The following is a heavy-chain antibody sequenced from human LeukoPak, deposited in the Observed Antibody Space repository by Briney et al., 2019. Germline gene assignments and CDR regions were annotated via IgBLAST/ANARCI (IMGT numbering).Heavy chain of an antibody. Sequence: SETLSLTCTVSGGSISSYYWSWIRQPPGKGLEWIGYIYYSGSTNYNPSLKSRVTISVDTSKNQFSLKLSSVTAADTAVYYCAREVGGSYFDYWGQGTLVTVSS. CDR3: AREVGGSYFDY. D-gene: IGHD1-26*01. J-gene: IGHJ4*02. CDR1: GGSISSYY. CDR2: IYYSGST. V-gene: IGHV4-59*01.